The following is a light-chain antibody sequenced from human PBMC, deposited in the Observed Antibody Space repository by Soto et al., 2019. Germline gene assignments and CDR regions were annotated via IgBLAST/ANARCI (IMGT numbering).Light chain of an antibody. CDR3: QQYSSSPVT. V-gene: IGKV3-20*01. J-gene: IGKJ4*01. CDR1: QRVSNTY. CDR2: GVS. Sequence: EIVLAQSPGTRSLSPGERATLSCRASQRVSNTYLAWYQQKPGQAPRLLIYGVSSRATGIPDRFSGSGSGTDFTLTISRLEPEDFAVYYCQQYSSSPVTFGGGTKVDIK.